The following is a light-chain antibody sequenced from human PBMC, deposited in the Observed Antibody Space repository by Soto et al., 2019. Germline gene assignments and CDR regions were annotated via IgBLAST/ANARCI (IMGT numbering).Light chain of an antibody. CDR2: DAS. J-gene: IGKJ4*01. Sequence: VLTQTPATLSLSPGERATLSCRASQTVSRYVAWYQQKPGQAPRLLIYDASNRATGIPARFSGSGSGTDYTLTISSLVPEDFAVYYCQQRSSWPFLTFGGGTTVEI. CDR1: QTVSRY. V-gene: IGKV3-11*01. CDR3: QQRSSWPFLT.